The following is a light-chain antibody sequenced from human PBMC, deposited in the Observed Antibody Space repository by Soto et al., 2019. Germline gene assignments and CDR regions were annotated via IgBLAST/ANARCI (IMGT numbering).Light chain of an antibody. CDR1: QSISVW. CDR2: DAS. V-gene: IGKV1-5*01. CDR3: QQYNSYSYT. Sequence: DIQMTQSPSMLSASVGDRVTITCRASQSISVWLAWYQQKPGKAPKVLIYDASNLESGAPSRFSGSGSGTEFTLTISSLQPDDFATYYCQQYNSYSYTFGQGTKLEIK. J-gene: IGKJ2*01.